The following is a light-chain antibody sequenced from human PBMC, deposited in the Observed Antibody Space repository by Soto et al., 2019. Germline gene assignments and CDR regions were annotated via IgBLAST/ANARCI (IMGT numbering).Light chain of an antibody. CDR3: QQRSNWPLT. CDR1: QSVSSY. Sequence: EIVMTQSPATLSVSPGERATLSCRASQSVSSYLAWYQQKPGQAPRLLIYDASNRATGIPARFSGSGSGTDFTLIISSLEPEDFAIYYCQQRSNWPLTFGAGTKGDIK. CDR2: DAS. J-gene: IGKJ4*01. V-gene: IGKV3-11*01.